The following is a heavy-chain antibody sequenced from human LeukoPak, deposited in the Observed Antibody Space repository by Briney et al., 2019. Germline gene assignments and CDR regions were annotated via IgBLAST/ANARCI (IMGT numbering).Heavy chain of an antibody. D-gene: IGHD1-14*01. CDR3: ASRWAPRDWEPDAFDI. J-gene: IGHJ3*02. CDR1: GFTFSSYW. V-gene: IGHV3-74*01. CDR2: INSDGSST. Sequence: GGSLRLSCAASGFTFSSYWMHWVRQAPGKGLVWVSRINSDGSSTSYADSVKGRFTISRDNAKNTLYLQMNSLRAEDTAVYYCASRWAPRDWEPDAFDIWGQGTMVTVSS.